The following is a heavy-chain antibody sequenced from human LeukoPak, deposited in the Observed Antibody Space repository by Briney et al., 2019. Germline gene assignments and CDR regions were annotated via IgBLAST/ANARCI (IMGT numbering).Heavy chain of an antibody. CDR3: ARGGYCSSTSCYTVPYYMDA. J-gene: IGHJ6*03. Sequence: GGSLRLSCAASGFTFSSYWMHWVRQAPGKGLVWVSRINSDGSSTSYADSVKGRFTISRDNAKNTLYLQMNSLRAEDTAVYYCARGGYCSSTSCYTVPYYMDAWGKGTTVTVSS. CDR2: INSDGSST. D-gene: IGHD2-2*02. V-gene: IGHV3-74*01. CDR1: GFTFSSYW.